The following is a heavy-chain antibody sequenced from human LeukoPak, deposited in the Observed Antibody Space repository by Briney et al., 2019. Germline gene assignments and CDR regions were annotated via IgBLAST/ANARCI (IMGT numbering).Heavy chain of an antibody. V-gene: IGHV1-8*01. Sequence: ASVKVSCKASGYTFTSYDINWVRQATGQGLEWMGWMNPNNNNTGYAQKFQGRVTMTRNTPKSTAYMELSSLRSEDTAVYYCARGPPYSSSWYGLFDYWGQGTLVTVSS. CDR2: MNPNNNNT. CDR3: ARGPPYSSSWYGLFDY. CDR1: GYTFTSYD. J-gene: IGHJ4*02. D-gene: IGHD6-13*01.